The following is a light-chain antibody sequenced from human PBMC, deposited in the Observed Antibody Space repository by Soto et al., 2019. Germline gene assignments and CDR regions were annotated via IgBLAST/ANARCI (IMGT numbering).Light chain of an antibody. J-gene: IGKJ2*01. CDR3: QQYNNWPYT. Sequence: EIVMTQSPATLSVSPGERDTLSCRASQSVSSNLAWYQQKPGQAPRLLIYGASTRATGIPARFSGSGSGTEFTLTISSLHSEDFAVYDCQQYNNWPYTFGQGTKLEIK. V-gene: IGKV3-15*01. CDR1: QSVSSN. CDR2: GAS.